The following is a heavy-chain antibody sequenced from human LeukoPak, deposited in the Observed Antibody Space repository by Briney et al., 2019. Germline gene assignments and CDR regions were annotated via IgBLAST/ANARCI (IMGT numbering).Heavy chain of an antibody. V-gene: IGHV3-30*04. CDR2: ISYDGSNK. CDR1: GFTFSSYA. Sequence: GGSLRLSCAASGFTFSSYAMHWVRQAPGKGLEWVAVISYDGSNKYYADSVKGRFTISRDNSKNTLYLQMNSLRAEDTAVYYCARGWPAKVLLWFGGYPYGLDAGGKGPTVTVSS. CDR3: ARGWPAKVLLWFGGYPYGLDA. J-gene: IGHJ6*04. D-gene: IGHD3-10*01.